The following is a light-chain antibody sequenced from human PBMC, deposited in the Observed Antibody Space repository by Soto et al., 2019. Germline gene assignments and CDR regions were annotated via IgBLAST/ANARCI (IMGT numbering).Light chain of an antibody. V-gene: IGKV1-5*03. CDR3: QQYNSNSRT. Sequence: DIQMTQSPSTLSAPVGDRVTITCRASQSISNWLAWYQQKPGKAPKLLIYKASSLSSGVPSRFSGSGSGTEFTLTISSLQPDDFATYYCQQYNSNSRTFGQGTKVEIK. J-gene: IGKJ1*01. CDR2: KAS. CDR1: QSISNW.